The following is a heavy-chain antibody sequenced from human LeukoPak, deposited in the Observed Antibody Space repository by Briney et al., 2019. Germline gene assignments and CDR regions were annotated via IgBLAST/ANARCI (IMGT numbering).Heavy chain of an antibody. Sequence: SGGSLRLSCSTSGFTFSSYWMSWVRQAPGKGLEWVANIKQDGSEKYYVDSVKGRFTISRDNAKNSLYLQMNSLRAEDTAVHYCARDTHYDFWSGYLGTYDYWGQGTLVTVSS. CDR3: ARDTHYDFWSGYLGTYDY. J-gene: IGHJ4*02. CDR2: IKQDGSEK. CDR1: GFTFSSYW. V-gene: IGHV3-7*01. D-gene: IGHD3-3*01.